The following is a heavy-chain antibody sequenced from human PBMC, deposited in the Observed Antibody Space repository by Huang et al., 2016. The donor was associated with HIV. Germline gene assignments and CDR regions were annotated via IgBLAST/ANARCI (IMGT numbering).Heavy chain of an antibody. Sequence: VELVQSGAEVKKPGSSLKVSCKASGCTFKNNDLNWVRPAPGQGREWIVGIIPLYGPPLYEHEIQRRVTISADESTNTADMELISLTSEDTAVYYCATTGRELRRGYFDYWGQGTLVTVA. V-gene: IGHV1-69*13. CDR1: GCTFKNND. CDR3: ATTGRELRRGYFDY. CDR2: IIPLYGPP. D-gene: IGHD1-1*01. J-gene: IGHJ4*03.